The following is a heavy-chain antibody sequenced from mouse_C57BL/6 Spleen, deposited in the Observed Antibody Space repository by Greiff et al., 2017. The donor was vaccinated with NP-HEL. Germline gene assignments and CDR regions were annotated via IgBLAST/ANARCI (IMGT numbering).Heavy chain of an antibody. Sequence: QVTLKESGPGILQPSQTLSLTCSFSGFSLSTFGMGVGWIRQPSGKGLEWLAHIWWDDDKYYNPALKSRLTISKDTSKNQVFLKIANVDTADTATYYCARIETYGSSYEWYFDVWGTGTTVTVSS. D-gene: IGHD1-1*01. CDR2: IWWDDDK. CDR3: ARIETYGSSYEWYFDV. J-gene: IGHJ1*03. CDR1: GFSLSTFGMG. V-gene: IGHV8-8*01.